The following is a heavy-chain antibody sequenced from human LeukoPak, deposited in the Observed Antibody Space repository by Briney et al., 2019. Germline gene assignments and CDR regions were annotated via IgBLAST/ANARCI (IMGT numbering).Heavy chain of an antibody. V-gene: IGHV3-30-3*01. CDR2: ISYDGSNK. CDR1: GFTFSSYA. CDR3: ARVNGGSLYYFDY. J-gene: IGHJ4*02. Sequence: PGGSLRLSCAASGFTFSSYAMHWVRQAPGKGLEWVAVISYDGSNKYYADSVKGRFTTSRDNSKNTLYLQMNSLRAEDTAVYYCARVNGGSLYYFDYWGQGTLVTVSS. D-gene: IGHD1-26*01.